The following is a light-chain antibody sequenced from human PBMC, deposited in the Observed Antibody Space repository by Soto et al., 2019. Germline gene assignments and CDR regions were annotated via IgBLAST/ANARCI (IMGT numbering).Light chain of an antibody. CDR2: GAS. V-gene: IGKV3-15*01. CDR3: QQYNNWPPTWT. J-gene: IGKJ1*01. CDR1: QSVSSN. Sequence: EIWMTQSAPTLSVSTGERATLSCRASQSVSSNLAWYQQKPGQAPRLLIYGASTRATGIPARFSGSGSGTEFTLTISSLQSEDFAVYYCQQYNNWPPTWTFGQGIEVDIK.